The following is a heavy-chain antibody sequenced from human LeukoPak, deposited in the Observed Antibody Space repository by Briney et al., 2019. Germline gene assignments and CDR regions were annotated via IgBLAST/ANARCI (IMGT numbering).Heavy chain of an antibody. CDR2: ISSSSSYI. D-gene: IGHD6-13*01. CDR3: AKFGRIAAAGTGGNY. Sequence: PGGSLRLSCAASEFIFSSYSMNWVRQAPGKGLEWVSSISSSSSYIYYADSVKGRFTISRDNSKNTLYLQMNSLRAEDTAVYYCAKFGRIAAAGTGGNYWGQGTLVTVFS. CDR1: EFIFSSYS. J-gene: IGHJ4*02. V-gene: IGHV3-21*04.